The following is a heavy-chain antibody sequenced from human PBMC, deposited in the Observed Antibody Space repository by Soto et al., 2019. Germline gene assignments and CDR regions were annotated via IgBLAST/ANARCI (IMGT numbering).Heavy chain of an antibody. V-gene: IGHV3-53*01. CDR2: IYTGGST. CDR1: GFSVINSY. J-gene: IGHJ5*02. CDR3: AKEGSDGWCHL. Sequence: EEQLVESGGGLIQPGGSLRLSCVGSGFSVINSYVSWVRQAPGQGLEWGSIIYTGGSTYYADSVKVRFTMSRDTSKNTVSLQMNSLRAEDTALYYCAKEGSDGWCHLWGQGTMVTVSS. D-gene: IGHD1-26*01.